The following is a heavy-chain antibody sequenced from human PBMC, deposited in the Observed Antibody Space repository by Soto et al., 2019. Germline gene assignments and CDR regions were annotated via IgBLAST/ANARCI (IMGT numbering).Heavy chain of an antibody. CDR3: ARGLVPAASYFDY. V-gene: IGHV4-31*03. J-gene: IGHJ4*02. CDR2: IYYSGST. CDR1: GGSISSGGYY. Sequence: PSETLSLTCTVSGGSISSGGYYWSWIRQYPGKGLEWIGYIYYSGSTYYNPSLKSRVTISVDTSKNQFSLKLSSVTAADTAVYYCARGLVPAASYFDYWGQGTLVTVSS. D-gene: IGHD2-2*01.